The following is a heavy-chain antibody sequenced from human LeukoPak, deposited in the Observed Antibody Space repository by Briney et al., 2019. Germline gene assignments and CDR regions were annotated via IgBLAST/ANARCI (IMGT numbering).Heavy chain of an antibody. CDR2: INPNSGGT. CDR1: GYTFTGYY. D-gene: IGHD6-13*01. V-gene: IGHV1-2*02. Sequence: AASMKVSCKASGYTFTGYYMHWVRQAPGQGLEWMGWINPNSGGTNYAQKFQGRVTMTRDTSISTAYMELSRLRSDDTAVYYCARGAAATDAFDIWGQGTMVTVSS. J-gene: IGHJ3*02. CDR3: ARGAAATDAFDI.